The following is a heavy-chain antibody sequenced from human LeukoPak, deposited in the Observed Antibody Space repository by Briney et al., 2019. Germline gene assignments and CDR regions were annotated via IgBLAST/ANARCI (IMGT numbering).Heavy chain of an antibody. CDR1: GFTFNRAC. CDR3: AKDGEGYS. D-gene: IGHD3-10*01. J-gene: IGHJ4*02. V-gene: IGHV3-7*01. CDR2: IKDDGSEK. Sequence: GGSLRLPRAASGFTFNRACLSWVTRPREKRREFVANIKDDGSEKYYVDSVKGRFTISRDNTKNSLYLQMDSLRVDDTAIYYCAKDGEGYSWGQGTLVTVSS.